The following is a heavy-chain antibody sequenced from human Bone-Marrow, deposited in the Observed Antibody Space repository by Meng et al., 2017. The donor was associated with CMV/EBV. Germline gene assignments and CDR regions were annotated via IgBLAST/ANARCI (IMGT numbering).Heavy chain of an antibody. CDR2: IIPIFGTA. Sequence: SVKVSCKASGGTFSSYAISWVRQAPGQGLEWMGGIIPIFGTANYAQKFQGRVTNTTDESTSTAYMELSSLRSEDTAVYYCARDRISGLTGDRGENWFDPWGQGTLVTVSS. J-gene: IGHJ5*02. D-gene: IGHD7-27*01. CDR1: GGTFSSYA. CDR3: ARDRISGLTGDRGENWFDP. V-gene: IGHV1-69*05.